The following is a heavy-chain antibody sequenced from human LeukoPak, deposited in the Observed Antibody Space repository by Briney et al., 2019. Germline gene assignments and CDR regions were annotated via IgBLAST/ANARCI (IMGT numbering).Heavy chain of an antibody. V-gene: IGHV1-69*06. CDR1: GGTFSSYA. CDR3: ARLITMVRGVTSYNWFDP. Sequence: SVKVSCKASGGTFSSYAISWVRQAPGQGLEWMGGIIPIFGTANYAQKFQGRVTITADKSTSTAYMELSSLRSEDTAVYYCARLITMVRGVTSYNWFDPWGQGTLVTVSS. J-gene: IGHJ5*02. D-gene: IGHD3-10*01. CDR2: IIPIFGTA.